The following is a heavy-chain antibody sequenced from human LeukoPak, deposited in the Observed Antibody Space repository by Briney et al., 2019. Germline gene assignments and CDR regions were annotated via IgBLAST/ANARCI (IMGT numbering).Heavy chain of an antibody. V-gene: IGHV4-34*01. J-gene: IGHJ5*02. Sequence: SETLSLTCAVYGGSFSGYYWSWIRQPPGKGLEWIGEINHSGSTNYNPSLKSRVTISVDTSKNQFSLKLSSVTAADTAVYYCARGRLKYGSGWYRMDLRFDPWGQGTLVTVSS. CDR2: INHSGST. CDR3: ARGRLKYGSGWYRMDLRFDP. CDR1: GGSFSGYY. D-gene: IGHD6-19*01.